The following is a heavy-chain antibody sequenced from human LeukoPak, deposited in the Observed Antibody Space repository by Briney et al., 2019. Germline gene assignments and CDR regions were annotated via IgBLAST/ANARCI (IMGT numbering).Heavy chain of an antibody. V-gene: IGHV4-39*07. Sequence: SETLSLTCTVSGGSIRSSTDYWGWIRQPPGKELEWIGSIYYSGSTYYNPSLKSRVTISVDTSKNQFSLKLSSVTAADTAVYYCARDLKGIAVADYYYMDVWGKGTTVTVSS. CDR1: GGSIRSSTDY. CDR2: IYYSGST. J-gene: IGHJ6*03. CDR3: ARDLKGIAVADYYYMDV. D-gene: IGHD6-19*01.